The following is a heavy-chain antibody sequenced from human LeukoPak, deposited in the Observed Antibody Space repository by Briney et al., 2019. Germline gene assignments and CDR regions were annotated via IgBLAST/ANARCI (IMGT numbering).Heavy chain of an antibody. J-gene: IGHJ6*03. V-gene: IGHV3-66*01. CDR2: IFADGRI. D-gene: IGHD1-1*01. CDR3: ARGPPRGKYYYMDV. CDR1: GFIVSGSY. Sequence: GGSLRLSCGGFGFIVSGSYMSWVRQAPGKGLEWVSMIFADGRIYYADSVKGRFTISRDNSKNTLFLQMNSLTAGDTAVYYCARGPPRGKYYYMDVWGKGTTVTVSS.